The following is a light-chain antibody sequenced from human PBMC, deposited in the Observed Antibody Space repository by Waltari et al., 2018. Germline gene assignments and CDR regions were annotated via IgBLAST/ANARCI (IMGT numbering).Light chain of an antibody. V-gene: IGLV1-40*01. Sequence: QSVLTQPPSVSGAPGQRVTISCSGSRSNIGAGSDVHWYQPLPGTAPKLLIYGTSIRPSGVPDRFSGSKSGTSASLAITGLQAEDEADYYCQSYDSSLTGSVFGGGTKLTVL. J-gene: IGLJ3*02. CDR2: GTS. CDR1: RSNIGAGSD. CDR3: QSYDSSLTGSV.